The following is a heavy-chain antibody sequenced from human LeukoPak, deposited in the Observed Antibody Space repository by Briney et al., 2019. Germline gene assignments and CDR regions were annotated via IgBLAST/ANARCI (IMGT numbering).Heavy chain of an antibody. J-gene: IGHJ4*02. Sequence: KSGGSLRLSCAASGFTFISYSMTWVRQAPGKGLEWGSSISSRSTYIYYADSLKSRFTISRDYAKNLLYLQMNSLGAEDTAVYYCARNIEGYKLYNFDSWGQGTLVTVSS. V-gene: IGHV3-21*01. D-gene: IGHD5-24*01. CDR3: ARNIEGYKLYNFDS. CDR1: GFTFISYS. CDR2: ISSRSTYI.